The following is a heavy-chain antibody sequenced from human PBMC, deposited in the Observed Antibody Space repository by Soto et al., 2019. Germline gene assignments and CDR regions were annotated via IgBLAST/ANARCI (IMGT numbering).Heavy chain of an antibody. D-gene: IGHD3-22*01. CDR2: IWYDGSNK. Sequence: GGSLRLSCAASGFTFSSYVMHWVRQAPGKGLEWVALIWYDGSNKYNADSVRGRFTISRDNSKNTLYLQMTSLRAEDTAVYYCARGYYDSSGYYPPDYWGQGTLVTVSS. J-gene: IGHJ4*02. CDR1: GFTFSSYV. V-gene: IGHV3-33*01. CDR3: ARGYYDSSGYYPPDY.